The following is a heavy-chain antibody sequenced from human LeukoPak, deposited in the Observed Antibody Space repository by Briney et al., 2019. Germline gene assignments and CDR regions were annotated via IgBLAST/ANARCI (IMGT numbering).Heavy chain of an antibody. CDR1: GGTFSSYA. CDR3: RRILSDQDSSGYYLLWFDP. CDR2: IIPIFGTA. D-gene: IGHD3-22*01. V-gene: IGHV1-69*05. J-gene: IGHJ5*02. Sequence: SVKVSCKASGGTFSSYAISWVREAPGQGREWMGRIIPIFGTANYAQKFQGRVTITTDESTSTAYIELSSLRSEDTGVYSCRRILSDQDSSGYYLLWFDPWGEGTLVTVSS.